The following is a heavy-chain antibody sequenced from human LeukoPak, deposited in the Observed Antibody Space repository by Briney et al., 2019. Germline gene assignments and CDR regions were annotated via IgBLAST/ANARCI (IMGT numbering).Heavy chain of an antibody. CDR3: AKAYGSGSYYHFHY. J-gene: IGHJ4*02. Sequence: GGPLRLSCAASGFTFSSHAMSWVRQAPGKGLGWVSHMSGSGGSTYYADSVKVRFTISRDNSKNTLYLQMNSLRAEDPAVYYCAKAYGSGSYYHFHYWGQGTLVTVSS. V-gene: IGHV3-23*01. CDR1: GFTFSSHA. D-gene: IGHD3-10*01. CDR2: MSGSGGST.